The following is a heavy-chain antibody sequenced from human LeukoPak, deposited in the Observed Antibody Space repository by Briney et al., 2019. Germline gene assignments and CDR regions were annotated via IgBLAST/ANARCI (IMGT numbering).Heavy chain of an antibody. D-gene: IGHD3-3*01. CDR2: INPNSGGT. V-gene: IGHV1-2*02. CDR1: GYTFTGYY. J-gene: IGHJ5*02. Sequence: ASVKVSCKASGYTFTGYYMHWVRQAPGQGLEWMGWINPNSGGTNYAQKFQGRVTVTRDTSISTAYMELSRLRSDDTAVYYCARVAAQGDDFWSGYYWNWFDPWGQGTLVTVSS. CDR3: ARVAAQGDDFWSGYYWNWFDP.